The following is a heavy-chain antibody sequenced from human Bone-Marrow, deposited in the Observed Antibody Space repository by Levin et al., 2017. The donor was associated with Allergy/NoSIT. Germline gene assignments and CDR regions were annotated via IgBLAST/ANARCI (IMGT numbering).Heavy chain of an antibody. D-gene: IGHD4-23*01. CDR1: GDSITNYY. J-gene: IGHJ2*01. CDR2: IYSSGRT. V-gene: IGHV4-4*07. CDR3: ARDDDGRNSGRWYFDL. Sequence: SETLSLICTVSGDSITNYYWSWIRQPAGKGLEWIGRIYSSGRTDCSPSLKSRVTMSIDTSKNRLSLKVTSVTAADTAVYYCARDDDGRNSGRWYFDLWARGTLVTVSS.